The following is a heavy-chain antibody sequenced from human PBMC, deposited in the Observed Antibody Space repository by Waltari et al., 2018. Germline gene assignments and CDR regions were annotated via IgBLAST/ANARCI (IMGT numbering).Heavy chain of an antibody. D-gene: IGHD3-10*01. CDR3: ARDVKAWYGVRSFDGVDV. CDR2: RHHPSAVT. V-gene: IGHV1-2*02. Sequence: QVQLVQSGPEMKTPGASVRVSCKTFGFKFDDYYIYWVREAPRQGLEWVGGRHHPSAVTKLSHKFQGRVIMTRDTSSMTAFMEVRSLTSDDTAVYYCARDVKAWYGVRSFDGVDVWGQGTTVTVSS. J-gene: IGHJ6*02. CDR1: GFKFDDYY.